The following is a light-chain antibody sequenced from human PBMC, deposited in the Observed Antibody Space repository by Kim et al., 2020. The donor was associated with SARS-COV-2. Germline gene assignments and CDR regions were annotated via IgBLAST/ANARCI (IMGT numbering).Light chain of an antibody. CDR1: SSDVGGYNY. Sequence: PGQSITILCTGTSSDVGGYNYVSWYQQHPGKAPKLMIYYVSNRPSGVSNRFSGSKSGNTASLTISGLQAEDEADYYCSSYTSSSTLFGTGTKVTVL. CDR2: YVS. V-gene: IGLV2-14*03. J-gene: IGLJ1*01. CDR3: SSYTSSSTL.